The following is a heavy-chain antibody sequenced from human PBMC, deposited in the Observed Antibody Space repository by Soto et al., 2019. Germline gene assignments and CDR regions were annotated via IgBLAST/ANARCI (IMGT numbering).Heavy chain of an antibody. CDR3: ARLGLAIAAAGIEYFQH. D-gene: IGHD6-13*01. CDR2: IYYSGST. V-gene: IGHV4-39*01. Sequence: QLQLQESGPGLVKPSETLSLTCTVSGGSISSSSYYWGWIRQPPGKGLEWIGSIYYSGSTYYNPSLKSHVTIAVDTSKNQFSLKLSSVTAADTAVYYCARLGLAIAAAGIEYFQHWGQGTLVTVSS. CDR1: GGSISSSSYY. J-gene: IGHJ1*01.